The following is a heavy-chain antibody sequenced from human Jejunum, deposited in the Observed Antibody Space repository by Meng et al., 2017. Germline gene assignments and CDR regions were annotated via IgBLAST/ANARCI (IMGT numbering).Heavy chain of an antibody. CDR3: ARGGYYSFDY. J-gene: IGHJ4*02. CDR2: IYHSGST. D-gene: IGHD5-18*01. Sequence: QVHPQGSGPGRVKPSETRSLTCAVSGGSISSVYWWTWVRQSPGKGLEWIGEIYHSGSTNYNPSLKSRVTISVDKSKNQFSLKLTSVTAADTAVYYCARGGYYSFDYWGQGTLVTVSS. CDR1: GGSISSVYW. V-gene: IGHV4-4*02.